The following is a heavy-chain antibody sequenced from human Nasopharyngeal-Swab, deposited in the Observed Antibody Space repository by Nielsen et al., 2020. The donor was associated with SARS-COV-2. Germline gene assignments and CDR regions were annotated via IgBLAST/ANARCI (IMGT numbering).Heavy chain of an antibody. J-gene: IGHJ6*04. CDR3: ARERRPKGHYYYGMDV. CDR1: GFTFTSYE. CDR2: ISSSGSTI. Sequence: GESLKISCAASGFTFTSYEMNWVRQAPGKGLEWVSYISSSGSTIYYADSVKGRFTIPRDNAKNSLYLQMNSLRAEDTAVYYCARERRPKGHYYYGMDVWGKGTTVTVSS. V-gene: IGHV3-48*03.